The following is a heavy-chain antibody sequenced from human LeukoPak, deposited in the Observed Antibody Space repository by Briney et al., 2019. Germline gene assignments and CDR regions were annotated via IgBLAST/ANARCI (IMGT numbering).Heavy chain of an antibody. CDR2: INPNNGGT. Sequence: ASVKVSCKASGYTFTGYYMHWVRQAPGQGFEWMGWINPNNGGTNYAQKFRGRVTMTRDTPISTLYMELGSLRSDDTAVYFCARGIIITTTGSFDYWGQGTLVTVSS. V-gene: IGHV1-2*02. J-gene: IGHJ4*02. D-gene: IGHD3-10*01. CDR1: GYTFTGYY. CDR3: ARGIIITTTGSFDY.